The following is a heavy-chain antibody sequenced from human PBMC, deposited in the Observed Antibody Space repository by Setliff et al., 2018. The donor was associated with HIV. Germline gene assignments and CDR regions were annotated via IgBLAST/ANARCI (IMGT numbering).Heavy chain of an antibody. Sequence: LSLTCTVSGGSIRSSSYYWGCIRQPPGKGLEWIGSIYYTGSANYNPSLKSRVTMSVDTSKNQFSLKLSSVTAADTAVYYCASGYQYDSSGYYYVTPIDYWGQGTLVTVSS. J-gene: IGHJ4*02. V-gene: IGHV4-39*01. D-gene: IGHD3-22*01. CDR1: GGSIRSSSYY. CDR3: ASGYQYDSSGYYYVTPIDY. CDR2: IYYTGSA.